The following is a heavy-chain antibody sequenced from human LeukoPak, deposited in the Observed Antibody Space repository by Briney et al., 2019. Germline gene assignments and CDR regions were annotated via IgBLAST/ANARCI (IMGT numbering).Heavy chain of an antibody. CDR2: INSDGSST. CDR1: GFTFSSYW. J-gene: IGHJ4*02. Sequence: PGGSLRLSCAASGFTFSSYWMHWVRQAPGKGLVWVSRINSDGSSTSYADSVKGRFTISRDNAKNTLYLQMNSLRAEDTAVYYCARGHTATRGFDYWGQGTLVTVSS. D-gene: IGHD5-18*01. CDR3: ARGHTATRGFDY. V-gene: IGHV3-74*01.